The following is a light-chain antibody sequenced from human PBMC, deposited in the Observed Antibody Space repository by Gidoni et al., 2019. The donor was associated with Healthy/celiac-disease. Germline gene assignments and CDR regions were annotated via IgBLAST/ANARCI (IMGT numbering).Light chain of an antibody. V-gene: IGLV6-57*03. Sequence: SSLSSGSIASNYVQWYQQRPGSAPTTVIYEDNQRPSGVPDRFSGSIDSSSNSASLTISGLKTEDEADYYCQSYDSSTWVFGGGTKLTVL. CDR2: EDN. J-gene: IGLJ3*02. CDR1: SGSIASNY. CDR3: QSYDSSTWV.